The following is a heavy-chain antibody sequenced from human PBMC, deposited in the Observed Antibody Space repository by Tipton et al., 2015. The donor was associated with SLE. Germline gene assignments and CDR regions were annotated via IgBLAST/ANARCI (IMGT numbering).Heavy chain of an antibody. J-gene: IGHJ4*02. CDR2: IRGSGDST. CDR1: GLTFSNYA. V-gene: IGHV3-23*01. Sequence: GSLRLSCTASGLTFSNYALSWVRQAPGKGLEWVSSIRGSGDSTYYADSVKGRFTISRDNSKNTLYLQMTSLKAEDTAVYYCANPHYDALKYYIEGLYFHSWGQGTLVTVSS. D-gene: IGHD3-9*01. CDR3: ANPHYDALKYYIEGLYFHS.